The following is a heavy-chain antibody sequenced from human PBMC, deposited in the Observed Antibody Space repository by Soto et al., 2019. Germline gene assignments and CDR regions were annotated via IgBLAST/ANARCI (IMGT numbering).Heavy chain of an antibody. CDR1: GFTFRNNA. Sequence: QVQLVESGGGVVQPGGSLRLSCEASGFTFRNNAMHWVRQPPGRGLECLAVIAYDGSNAFYRDSVKGRFTISRDNSKNTLYLHMNSLRSEDTGVYYCARGDREDILVVVGARPGEYGIDIWGQGTTVTVSS. CDR3: ARGDREDILVVVGARPGEYGIDI. V-gene: IGHV3-30-3*01. D-gene: IGHD2-15*01. J-gene: IGHJ6*02. CDR2: IAYDGSNA.